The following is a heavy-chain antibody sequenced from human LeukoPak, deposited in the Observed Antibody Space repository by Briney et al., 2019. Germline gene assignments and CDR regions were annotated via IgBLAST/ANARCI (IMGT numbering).Heavy chain of an antibody. J-gene: IGHJ4*02. CDR3: ARNGASSGRPYHLDY. CDR2: ISSSGKSI. V-gene: IGHV3-11*04. D-gene: IGHD6-19*01. CDR1: GFTFRDYY. Sequence: PGGPLRLSCAASGFTFRDYYMNWIRQAPGKGLEWVSYISSSGKSIYYTDSVKGRFTVSRDNTKNSLHLQMNSLRAEDTAVYFCARNGASSGRPYHLDYWGQGTLVTVSS.